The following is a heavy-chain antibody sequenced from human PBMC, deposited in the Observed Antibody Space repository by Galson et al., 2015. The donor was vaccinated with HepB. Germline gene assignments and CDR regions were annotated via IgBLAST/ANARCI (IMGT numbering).Heavy chain of an antibody. D-gene: IGHD6-13*01. CDR2: IIPILGIA. V-gene: IGHV1-69*02. CDR1: GGTFSSYT. J-gene: IGHJ6*02. Sequence: SVKVSCKASGGTFSSYTISWVRQAPGQGLEWMGRIIPILGIANYAQKFQGRVTITADKSTSTAYMELSSLKASDTAVYYCARGQPAYGMDVWGQGTTVTVSS. CDR3: ARGQPAYGMDV.